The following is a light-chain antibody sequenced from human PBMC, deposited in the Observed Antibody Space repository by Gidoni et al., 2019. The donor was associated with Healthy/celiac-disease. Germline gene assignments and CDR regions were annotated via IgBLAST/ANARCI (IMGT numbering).Light chain of an antibody. V-gene: IGKV3-20*01. CDR1: QSVSSSY. CDR2: GAS. CDR3: QRYGSSPGT. J-gene: IGKJ1*01. Sequence: EIVLTQSPGTLSLSPGERATLSCRASQSVSSSYLAWYQQKPGQAPMLLIYGASSRATGIPDRFSGSGSGTDFTLTISRLEPDDFAVYYCQRYGSSPGTFGQGTKVEIK.